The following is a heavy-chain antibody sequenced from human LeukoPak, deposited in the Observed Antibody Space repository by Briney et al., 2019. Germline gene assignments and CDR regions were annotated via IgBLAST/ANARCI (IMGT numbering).Heavy chain of an antibody. CDR2: ITSSSSPI. V-gene: IGHV3-48*01. D-gene: IGHD3-3*01. CDR3: ASGFLQSRYDFWSGYLPDDY. Sequence: GGSLRLSCAASGFTFSSYSMNWVRQAPGKGLEWVSYITSSSSPIYYADSVKGRFTISRDNAKNSLYLQMNSLRAEDTAVYYCASGFLQSRYDFWSGYLPDDYWGQGTLVTVSS. J-gene: IGHJ4*02. CDR1: GFTFSSYS.